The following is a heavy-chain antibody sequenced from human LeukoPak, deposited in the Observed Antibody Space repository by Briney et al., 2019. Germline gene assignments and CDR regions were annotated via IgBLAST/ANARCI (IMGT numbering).Heavy chain of an antibody. CDR2: IDHTGTT. CDR3: ARGRVSSSTWHSTYYYYFYMDV. V-gene: IGHV4-59*01. D-gene: IGHD4-11*01. Sequence: MTSETLSPTCSVSDDSITIYYWTWIRQPPGKGLEWIGYIDHTGTTNYNPSLNSRVTISRDTSKNHFSLQLSSVTAADTAVYFCARGRVSSSTWHSTYYYYFYMDVWGKGTTVTVSS. J-gene: IGHJ6*03. CDR1: DDSITIYY.